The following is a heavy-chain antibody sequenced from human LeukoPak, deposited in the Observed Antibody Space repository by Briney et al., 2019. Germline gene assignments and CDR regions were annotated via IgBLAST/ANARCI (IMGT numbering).Heavy chain of an antibody. V-gene: IGHV3-23*01. D-gene: IGHD6-19*01. CDR2: SGSGGSP. CDR3: VKGGSGWYPGFEY. J-gene: IGHJ4*02. Sequence: GGSLRLSCTASGFTFSNYAMGWVRQAPGRGLAWVSVSGSGGSPFYADSVKGRFTISRDNSKNTLYLQMNSLRAEDTAVYYCVKGGSGWYPGFEYWGQGTLVTVSS. CDR1: GFTFSNYA.